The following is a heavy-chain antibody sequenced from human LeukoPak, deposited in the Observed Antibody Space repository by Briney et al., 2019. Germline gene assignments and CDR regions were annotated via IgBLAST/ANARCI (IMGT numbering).Heavy chain of an antibody. Sequence: ASVKVSCKSSGYXFTSVGITWVRRAPGQGLDWMGWISPYNGNTRYAQKFQGRVAMTTDTSTTTAYMELRGLRFNDTAVYYCARAGSGSGGYFDYWGQGTLVTVSS. CDR2: ISPYNGNT. D-gene: IGHD6-19*01. V-gene: IGHV1-18*01. J-gene: IGHJ4*02. CDR1: GYXFTSVG. CDR3: ARAGSGSGGYFDY.